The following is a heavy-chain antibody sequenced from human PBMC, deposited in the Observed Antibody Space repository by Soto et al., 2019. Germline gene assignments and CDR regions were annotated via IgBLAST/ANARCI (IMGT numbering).Heavy chain of an antibody. V-gene: IGHV3-21*01. J-gene: IGHJ4*02. D-gene: IGHD1-26*01. Sequence: EVQLVESGGGLVKPGGSLRLSCAASGFTFSSYSMNWVRQAPGKGLEWVSSISSSSSYIYYADSVKGRFTISRDNAKNALYLQMNSLRAEDTAVYYCASRSYPIGHYWGQGTLVTVSS. CDR1: GFTFSSYS. CDR3: ASRSYPIGHY. CDR2: ISSSSSYI.